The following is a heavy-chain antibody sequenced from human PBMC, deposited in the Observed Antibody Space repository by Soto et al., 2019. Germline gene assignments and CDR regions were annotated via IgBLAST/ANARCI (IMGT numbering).Heavy chain of an antibody. D-gene: IGHD3-10*01. V-gene: IGHV1-3*01. CDR3: ARMAHYYGSGSYYNYNWFDP. J-gene: IGHJ5*02. CDR1: GYTFTSYA. Sequence: QVQLVQSGAEVKKPGASVKVSCKASGYTFTSYAMHWVRQAPGQRLEWMGWINAGNGNTKYSQKFQGRVTITRDTSASTAYMELSSLRSEDTAVYYCARMAHYYGSGSYYNYNWFDPWGQGTLVTVSS. CDR2: INAGNGNT.